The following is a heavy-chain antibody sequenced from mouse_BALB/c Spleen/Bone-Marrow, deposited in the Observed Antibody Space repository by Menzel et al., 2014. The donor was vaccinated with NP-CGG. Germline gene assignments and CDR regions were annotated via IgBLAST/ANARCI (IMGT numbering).Heavy chain of an antibody. D-gene: IGHD1-1*01. CDR2: IDPANGNT. J-gene: IGHJ2*01. CDR3: ASYYYGHYFDY. V-gene: IGHV14-3*02. CDR1: GFNIKDTY. Sequence: VKLMESGAELVKPGASVKLSCTASGFNIKDTYMHWVKQRPEQGLEWIGRIDPANGNTKYDPKFQGKATITADTSSNXAYLQLSSLTSEDTAVYYCASYYYGHYFDYWGQGTTLTVSS.